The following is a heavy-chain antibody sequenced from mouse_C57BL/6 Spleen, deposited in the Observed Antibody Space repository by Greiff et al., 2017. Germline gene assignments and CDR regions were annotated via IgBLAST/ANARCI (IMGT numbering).Heavy chain of an antibody. CDR3: ARGSNYVDYYAMDY. J-gene: IGHJ4*01. CDR2: INPNYGTT. CDR1: GYSFTDYN. V-gene: IGHV1-39*01. D-gene: IGHD2-5*01. Sequence: EVQLQQSGPELVKPGASVKISCKASGYSFTDYNMNWVKQSNGKSLEWIGVINPNYGTTSYNQKFKGKATLTVDPSSITAYMQLNSLTSEDSAVYYWARGSNYVDYYAMDYWGQGTSVTVSS.